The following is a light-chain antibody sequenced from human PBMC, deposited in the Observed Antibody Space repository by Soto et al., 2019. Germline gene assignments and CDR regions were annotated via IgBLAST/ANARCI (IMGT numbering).Light chain of an antibody. V-gene: IGKV1-39*01. J-gene: IGKJ1*01. Sequence: DIQMTQSPSSLSASVGDRVTITCRASQSISSYLNWYQQKPGKAPKLLIYAASSLQSGVPSRFSGSGAGTDFTLIISSLQPEDFATYYCQQSYSTRWTFAQGTKVEIK. CDR3: QQSYSTRWT. CDR1: QSISSY. CDR2: AAS.